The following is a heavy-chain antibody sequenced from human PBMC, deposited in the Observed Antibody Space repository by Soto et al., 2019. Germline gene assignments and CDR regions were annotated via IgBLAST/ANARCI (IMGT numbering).Heavy chain of an antibody. CDR3: ARGGSTWSDY. CDR2: IKSEGSYT. J-gene: IGHJ4*02. Sequence: EVQLVESGGGLVQPGGSLRLSCAASGFTFSSDWMHWVRQGPGKGLVWVSRIKSEGSYTNYADSVKGRFTISRDNARNTLYLQMNSLRAEDTAVYYCARGGSTWSDYWGQGTLVTVSS. D-gene: IGHD6-13*01. V-gene: IGHV3-74*01. CDR1: GFTFSSDW.